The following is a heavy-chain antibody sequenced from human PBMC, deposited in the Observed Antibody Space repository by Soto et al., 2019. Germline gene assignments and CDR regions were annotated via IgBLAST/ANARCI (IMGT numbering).Heavy chain of an antibody. J-gene: IGHJ4*02. CDR3: ARVFYDFWSGNGFDY. V-gene: IGHV3-7*01. CDR1: GFTFSSYW. D-gene: IGHD3-3*01. Sequence: GGSLRLSCAASGFTFSSYWMSWVRQAPGKGLEWVANIKQDGSEKYYVDSVKGRFTISRDNAKNSLYLQMNSLRAEDTAVYYCARVFYDFWSGNGFDYWGQGTLVTVSS. CDR2: IKQDGSEK.